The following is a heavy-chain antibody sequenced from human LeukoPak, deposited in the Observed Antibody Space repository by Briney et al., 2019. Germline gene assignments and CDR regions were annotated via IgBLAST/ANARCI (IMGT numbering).Heavy chain of an antibody. Sequence: PGGSLRLSCAASGFTFGSYSMNWVRQAPGKGLEWVSSISSSSSYIYYADSVKGRFTISRDNAKNSLYLQMNSLRAEDTAVYYCARALTIFGVVVGYWGQGTLVTVSS. J-gene: IGHJ4*02. V-gene: IGHV3-21*01. CDR1: GFTFGSYS. D-gene: IGHD3-3*01. CDR2: ISSSSSYI. CDR3: ARALTIFGVVVGY.